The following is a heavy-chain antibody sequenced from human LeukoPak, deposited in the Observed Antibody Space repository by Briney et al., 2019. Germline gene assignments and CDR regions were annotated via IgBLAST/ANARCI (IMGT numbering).Heavy chain of an antibody. CDR1: GGSFSGYY. V-gene: IGHV4-34*11. Sequence: SETPSLTCAVYGGSFSGYYWSWIRQPPGKGPEWIGYVSYMGTTNSNPSLRSRVTISIDPSKNQFSLKLTSVTAADTAMYYCARSYCNGRGCYDYWGQGTLVTVSS. D-gene: IGHD2-15*01. CDR3: ARSYCNGRGCYDY. CDR2: VSYMGTT. J-gene: IGHJ4*02.